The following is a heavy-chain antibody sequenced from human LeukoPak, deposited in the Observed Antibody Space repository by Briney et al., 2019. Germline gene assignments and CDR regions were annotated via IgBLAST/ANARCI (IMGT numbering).Heavy chain of an antibody. Sequence: GGSLRLSCAASGFTFSSYEMNWVRQAPGKGLEWISYISASGTLTHYADSGEGRLTTSRDNAQNSLYLQMNRLRAEDTAVYYCARDGTPIHSSGWVYMDVWGKGTPVTISS. CDR2: ISASGTLT. CDR1: GFTFSSYE. CDR3: ARDGTPIHSSGWVYMDV. J-gene: IGHJ6*04. V-gene: IGHV3-48*03. D-gene: IGHD6-25*01.